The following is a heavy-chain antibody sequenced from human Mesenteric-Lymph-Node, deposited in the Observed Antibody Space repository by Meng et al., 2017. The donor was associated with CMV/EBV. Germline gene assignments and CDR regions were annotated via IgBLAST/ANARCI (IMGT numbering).Heavy chain of an antibody. CDR3: AKGWSGGANYYFDY. J-gene: IGHJ4*02. CDR2: IYSGAGGT. Sequence: GESLKISCAASGFTFSSYEMNWVRQAPGKGLEWVSVIYSGAGGTHYADSVKGRFTISRDNSKNTLYLQMNSLRAEDTAIYYCAKGWSGGANYYFDYWGQGTLVTVSS. D-gene: IGHD1-26*01. CDR1: GFTFSSYE. V-gene: IGHV3-23*03.